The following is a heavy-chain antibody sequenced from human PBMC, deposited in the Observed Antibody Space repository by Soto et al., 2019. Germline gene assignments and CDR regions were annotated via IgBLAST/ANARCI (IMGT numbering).Heavy chain of an antibody. CDR3: AREGRGKKAGYNGLVSLGY. CDR2: IIPIFNST. Sequence: QVQLVQSGAEVKTPGSSLKVSCKVSGSRFSNYVISWVRQAPGHGLEWLGRIIPIFNSTKYAQSFQGRVTITADTSTSEASLELSSLRSDDTAVYYCAREGRGKKAGYNGLVSLGYWGQGTLVTVSS. CDR1: GSRFSNYV. J-gene: IGHJ4*02. D-gene: IGHD2-2*02. V-gene: IGHV1-69*06.